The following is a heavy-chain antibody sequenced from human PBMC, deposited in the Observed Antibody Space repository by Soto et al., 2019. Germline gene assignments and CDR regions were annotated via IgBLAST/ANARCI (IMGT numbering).Heavy chain of an antibody. CDR2: IRSKANSYAT. V-gene: IGHV3-73*02. Sequence: EVQLVESGGGLVQPGGSLKLSCAASGFTFSGSAMHWVRQSSGKGLEWVGRIRSKANSYATAYAASVKGRFTISRDDSKSTAYLQMNILKTEDTAVYYCTRHEGYYGSGYRADYWVQGTLVTVSS. CDR1: GFTFSGSA. D-gene: IGHD3-10*01. J-gene: IGHJ4*02. CDR3: TRHEGYYGSGYRADY.